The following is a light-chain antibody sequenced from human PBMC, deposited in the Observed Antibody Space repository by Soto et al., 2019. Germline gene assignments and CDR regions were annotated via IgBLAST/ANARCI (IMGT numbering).Light chain of an antibody. CDR3: QQYNSYPYS. J-gene: IGKJ2*03. CDR2: KAS. V-gene: IGKV1-5*03. CDR1: QSISSW. Sequence: DIQMTQSPSTLSASVGDRVTITCRASQSISSWLAWYQQKPGKAPQRLIYKASSLESGVPSRFSGSGSGTEFSRTISRLQPDDFATCYCQQYNSYPYSFGQGTKLEIK.